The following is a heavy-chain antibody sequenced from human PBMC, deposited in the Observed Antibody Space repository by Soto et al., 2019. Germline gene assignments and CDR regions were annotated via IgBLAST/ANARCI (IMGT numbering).Heavy chain of an antibody. CDR3: ARDAGQLWPSYYYYGMDV. D-gene: IGHD5-18*01. CDR1: GYTFTSYG. Sequence: ASVKVSCKASGYTFTSYGISWVRQAPGQGLEWMGWISAYNGNTNYAQKLQGRVTMTTDTSTSTAYMELRSLRSDDTAVYYCARDAGQLWPSYYYYGMDVWGQGTTVTVS. CDR2: ISAYNGNT. V-gene: IGHV1-18*01. J-gene: IGHJ6*02.